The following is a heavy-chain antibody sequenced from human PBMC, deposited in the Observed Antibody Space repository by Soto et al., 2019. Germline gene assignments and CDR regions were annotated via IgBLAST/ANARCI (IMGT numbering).Heavy chain of an antibody. CDR2: IWYDGSNK. J-gene: IGHJ4*02. Sequence: GGSLRLSCAASGFTFSSYGMHWVRQAPGKGLEWVAVIWYDGSNKYYADSVKGRFTISRDNSKNTLYLQMNSLRAEDTAVYYCARDGSGNCLDYWGQGTLVTVSS. V-gene: IGHV3-33*01. D-gene: IGHD3-10*01. CDR3: ARDGSGNCLDY. CDR1: GFTFSSYG.